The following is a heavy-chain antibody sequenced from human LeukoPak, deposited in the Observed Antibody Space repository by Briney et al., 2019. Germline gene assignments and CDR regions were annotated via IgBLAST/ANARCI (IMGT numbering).Heavy chain of an antibody. J-gene: IGHJ4*02. CDR3: AKDKDYGDYDYYFDY. CDR2: IWYDGSKK. D-gene: IGHD4-17*01. Sequence: GSLRLSCAASGFSFCSYGMHWVRQAPGKGLEWVAVIWYDGSKKYYADSVKGRFTISRDNSKNTVYLQMNSLRAEDTAVYYCAKDKDYGDYDYYFDYWGQGTLVTVSS. V-gene: IGHV3-33*06. CDR1: GFSFCSYG.